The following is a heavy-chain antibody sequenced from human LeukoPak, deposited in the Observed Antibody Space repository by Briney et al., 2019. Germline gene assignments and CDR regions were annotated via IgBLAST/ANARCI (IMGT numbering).Heavy chain of an antibody. CDR1: GGSFSGYY. CDR2: INHSGST. V-gene: IGHV4-34*01. CDR3: ARGRDIVVVPAAPFDY. D-gene: IGHD2-2*01. J-gene: IGHJ4*02. Sequence: SETLSLTCAVYGGSFSGYYWSWIRQPPGMGLEWIGEINHSGSTNYNPSLKSRVTISVDTSKNQFSLKLSSVTAADTAVYYCARGRDIVVVPAAPFDYWGQGTLVTVSS.